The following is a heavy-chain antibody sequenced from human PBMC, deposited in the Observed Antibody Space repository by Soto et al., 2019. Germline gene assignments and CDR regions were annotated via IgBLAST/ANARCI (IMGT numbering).Heavy chain of an antibody. CDR1: GGTFSTYT. V-gene: IGHV1-69*02. CDR3: SIGSWSAETFDV. J-gene: IGHJ3*01. Sequence: QVHLEQSGAEVKKPGSSVKVSCKAAGGTFSTYTLIWVRQAPGQGLEWMGRIIPMLTVTNSAQKFQGRVTLTADKSTSTAFMELTSLTSDATGVYYCSIGSWSAETFDVWGQGTMVTVSS. CDR2: IIPMLTVT. D-gene: IGHD2-2*01.